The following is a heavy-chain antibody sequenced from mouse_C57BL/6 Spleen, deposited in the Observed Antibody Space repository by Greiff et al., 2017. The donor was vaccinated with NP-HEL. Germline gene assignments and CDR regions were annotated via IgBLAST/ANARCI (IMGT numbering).Heavy chain of an antibody. V-gene: IGHV1-26*01. CDR2: INPNNGGT. CDR3: ARERTGTGYFDV. D-gene: IGHD4-1*01. J-gene: IGHJ1*03. CDR1: GYTFTDYY. Sequence: EVQLQQSGPELVKPGASVKISCKASGYTFTDYYMNWVKQSHGKSLEWIGDINPNNGGTSYNQKFKGKATLTVDKSSSTAYMELRSLTSEDSAVYYCARERTGTGYFDVWGTGTTVTVSS.